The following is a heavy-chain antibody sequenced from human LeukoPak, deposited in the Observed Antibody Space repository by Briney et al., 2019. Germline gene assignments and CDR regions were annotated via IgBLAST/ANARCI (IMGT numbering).Heavy chain of an antibody. D-gene: IGHD1-26*01. CDR2: ISSSGSTI. Sequence: GGSLRLSCAASGFTFSNYYMSWIRQAPGKGLEWVSYISSSGSTIYYADSVKGRFTISRDNAKNSLYLQMNSLRAEDTAVYYCARDAEQWELLLDYGGQGTLVTVSP. CDR1: GFTFSNYY. J-gene: IGHJ4*02. CDR3: ARDAEQWELLLDY. V-gene: IGHV3-11*01.